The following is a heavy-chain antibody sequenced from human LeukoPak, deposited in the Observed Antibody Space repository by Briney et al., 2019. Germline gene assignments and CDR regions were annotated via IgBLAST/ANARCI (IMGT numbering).Heavy chain of an antibody. CDR2: IKEDGSET. CDR3: ARQRSVDY. V-gene: IGHV3-7*05. Sequence: PGGSLRLSCTASGSTFSSFWMTWVRQAPGRGLEWVANIKEDGSETYYVDSVKGRFTISRDNAKNSLYLQMNSLRAEDTAVYYCARQRSVDYWGQGTLVTVSS. CDR1: GSTFSSFW. J-gene: IGHJ4*02. D-gene: IGHD4-17*01.